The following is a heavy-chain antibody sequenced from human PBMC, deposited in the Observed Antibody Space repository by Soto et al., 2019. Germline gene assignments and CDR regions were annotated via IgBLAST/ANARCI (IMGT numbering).Heavy chain of an antibody. CDR3: ARYSYGTRYWFDP. V-gene: IGHV4-59*01. CDR2: IYYSGST. D-gene: IGHD5-18*01. J-gene: IGHJ5*02. Sequence: PSETLSLTCTVSGGSISSYYWSWIWQPPGKGLEWIGYIYYSGSTNYNPSHKSRVTISVDTSKNQFSLKLSSVTAVDTAVYYCARYSYGTRYWFDPWGQGTLVTVSS. CDR1: GGSISSYY.